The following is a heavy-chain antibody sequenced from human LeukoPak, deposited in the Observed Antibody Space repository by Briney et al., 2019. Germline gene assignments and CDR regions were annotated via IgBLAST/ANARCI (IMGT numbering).Heavy chain of an antibody. CDR1: GDSVSSNSAA. Sequence: SQTLSLTCAISGDSVSSNSAAWNWIRQSPSRGLEWLGRTYYRSKWSNDYAVSVKSRITINPDTSRNQFSLQLNSVTPEDTAAYYCARYYYDCRGYYYYYFDYWGQGTLVTVSS. V-gene: IGHV6-1*01. J-gene: IGHJ4*02. CDR3: ARYYYDCRGYYYYYFDY. D-gene: IGHD3-22*01. CDR2: TYYRSKWSN.